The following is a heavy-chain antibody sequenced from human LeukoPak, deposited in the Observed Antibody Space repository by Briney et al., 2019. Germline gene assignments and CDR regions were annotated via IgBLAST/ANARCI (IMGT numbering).Heavy chain of an antibody. J-gene: IGHJ5*02. D-gene: IGHD2-21*02. V-gene: IGHV4-34*01. Sequence: SETLSLTCAVYGGSFNGYYWSWIRQPPGKGLEWIGEIDHSGRTNSNASLKSRVTISVDVSKNQFSLRLTSVTAADTAVYYCAKCSVVVTAHRFDPWGQGTLVTVSS. CDR2: IDHSGRT. CDR3: AKCSVVVTAHRFDP. CDR1: GGSFNGYY.